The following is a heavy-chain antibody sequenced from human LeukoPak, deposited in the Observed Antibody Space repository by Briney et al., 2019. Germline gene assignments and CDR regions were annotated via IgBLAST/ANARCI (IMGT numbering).Heavy chain of an antibody. D-gene: IGHD3-3*01. CDR3: AKDSGDFWSGYYGSNWFDP. Sequence: PGGSLRLSCAASGFTFSSYAMSWVRQAPGKGLEWVSAISGSGGSTYYADSVKGRFTISIDNSKNTLYLQMNSLRAEDTAVYYCAKDSGDFWSGYYGSNWFDPWGQGTLVTVSS. CDR1: GFTFSSYA. J-gene: IGHJ5*02. CDR2: ISGSGGST. V-gene: IGHV3-23*01.